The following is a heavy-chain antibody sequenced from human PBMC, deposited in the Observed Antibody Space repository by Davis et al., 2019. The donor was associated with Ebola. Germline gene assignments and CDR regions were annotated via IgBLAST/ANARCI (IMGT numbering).Heavy chain of an antibody. D-gene: IGHD5-12*01. CDR1: GFTFSSYS. Sequence: GGSLRLSCAASGFTFSSYSMNWVRQAPGKGLEWVSCISGSGYSTYYADSVKGRFTISRDNSKNTLYLQMNSLRVEDTAVYYCAKQVATIKSYYYYGMDVWGQGTTVTVSS. CDR3: AKQVATIKSYYYYGMDV. V-gene: IGHV3-23*01. J-gene: IGHJ6*02. CDR2: ISGSGYST.